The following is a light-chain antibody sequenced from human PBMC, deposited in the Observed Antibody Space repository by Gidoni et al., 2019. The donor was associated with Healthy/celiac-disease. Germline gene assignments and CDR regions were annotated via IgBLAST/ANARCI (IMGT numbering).Light chain of an antibody. J-gene: IGKJ1*01. CDR2: AAS. CDR1: QSISSY. CDR3: QQSYSTPRT. V-gene: IGKV1-39*01. Sequence: DIQMTQSPSSLSASVGDRVTITCRASQSISSYLHWYQQKPGKAPKLLIYAASSLQSGVPSRFSGSGSGTDFTLTISSLQPEDFATYYCQQSYSTPRTFXQXTKVEIK.